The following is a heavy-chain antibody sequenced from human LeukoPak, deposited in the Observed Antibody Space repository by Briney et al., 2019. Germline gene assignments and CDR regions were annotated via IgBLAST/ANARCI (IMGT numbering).Heavy chain of an antibody. CDR3: ATDYGDYGAGAFDI. D-gene: IGHD4-17*01. CDR1: GFTFGSYG. V-gene: IGHV3-30*02. J-gene: IGHJ3*02. Sequence: GGSLRLSCAASGFTFGSYGMHWVRQAPGRGLEWMTFIRYDGNEKFYSDSVKGRFTISRDNSKNTLYLQMNSLRAEDTAVYYCATDYGDYGAGAFDIWGQGTMVTVSS. CDR2: IRYDGNEK.